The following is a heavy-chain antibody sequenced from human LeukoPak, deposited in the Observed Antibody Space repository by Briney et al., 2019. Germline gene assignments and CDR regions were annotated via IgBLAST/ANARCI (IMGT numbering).Heavy chain of an antibody. D-gene: IGHD3-3*01. V-gene: IGHV4-4*07. CDR1: GGSISSYY. CDR2: IYTSGST. J-gene: IGHJ3*02. Sequence: PSETLSLTCTVSGGSISSYYWSWIRQPAGKGLEWIGRIYTSGSTNYNPSLKSRVTMSVDTSKNQFSLKLSSVTAADTAVYYCARDYDFWSGYYTDAFDIWGQGTMVTVSS. CDR3: ARDYDFWSGYYTDAFDI.